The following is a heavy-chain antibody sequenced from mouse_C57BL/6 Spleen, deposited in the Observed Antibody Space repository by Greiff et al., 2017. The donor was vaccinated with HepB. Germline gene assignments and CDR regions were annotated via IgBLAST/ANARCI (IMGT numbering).Heavy chain of an antibody. V-gene: IGHV1-26*01. J-gene: IGHJ2*01. CDR3: ARNYDLDY. D-gene: IGHD2-4*01. Sequence: EVQRVESGPELVKPGASVKISCKASGYTFTDYYMNWVKQSHGKSLEWIGDINPNNGGTSYNQKFKGKATLTVDKSSSTAYMELRSLTSEDSAVYYCARNYDLDYWGQGTTLTVSS. CDR2: INPNNGGT. CDR1: GYTFTDYY.